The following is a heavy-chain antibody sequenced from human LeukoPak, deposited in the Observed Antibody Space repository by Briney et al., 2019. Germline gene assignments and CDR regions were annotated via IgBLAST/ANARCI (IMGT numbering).Heavy chain of an antibody. CDR3: ARAVKYYYDRSDEYFDY. J-gene: IGHJ4*02. CDR1: SGSISSYY. Sequence: SETLSLTCTVSSGSISSYYWSWIRQPPGKGLEWIGYIYYSGSTNYNPSLKSRVTISVDTSKNQFSLKLRSVTAADTAVYYCARAVKYYYDRSDEYFDYWGQGTLVTVSS. D-gene: IGHD3-22*01. V-gene: IGHV4-59*01. CDR2: IYYSGST.